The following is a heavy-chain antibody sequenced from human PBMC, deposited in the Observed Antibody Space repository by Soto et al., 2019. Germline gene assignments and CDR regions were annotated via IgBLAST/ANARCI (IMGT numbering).Heavy chain of an antibody. CDR1: GYTFTSYG. D-gene: IGHD6-13*01. Sequence: QVQLVQSGAEVKKPGASVKVSWKASGYTFTSYGISWVRQAPGQGLEWMGWISAYNGNTNYAQKLQGRGTMTTHTSTSTAYLELRSLRSDATAVYYCAGDSTYSSRWYSYYYYYYGMDVWSQGTPVTVSS. CDR3: AGDSTYSSRWYSYYYYYYGMDV. V-gene: IGHV1-18*04. CDR2: ISAYNGNT. J-gene: IGHJ6*02.